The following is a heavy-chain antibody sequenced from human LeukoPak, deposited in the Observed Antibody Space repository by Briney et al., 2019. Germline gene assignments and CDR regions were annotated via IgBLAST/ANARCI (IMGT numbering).Heavy chain of an antibody. J-gene: IGHJ4*02. CDR2: IYYSGST. CDR1: GGSVSSGSYY. D-gene: IGHD2-2*01. CDR3: ARVVAVVVPAAIDY. V-gene: IGHV4-61*01. Sequence: SETLSLTCTVSGGSVSSGSYYWSWIRQPPGKGLEWIGYIYYSGSTYYNPSLKSRVTISVDTSKNQFSLKLSSVTAADTAVYYCARVVAVVVPAAIDYWGQGTLVTVSS.